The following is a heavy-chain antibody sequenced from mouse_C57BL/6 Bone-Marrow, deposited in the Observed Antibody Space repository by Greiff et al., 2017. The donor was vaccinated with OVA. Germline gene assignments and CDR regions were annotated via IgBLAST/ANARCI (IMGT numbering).Heavy chain of an antibody. CDR3: TREAYYYGTFGY. D-gene: IGHD1-1*01. V-gene: IGHV5-9-1*02. CDR2: ISSGGDYI. CDR1: GFTFSSYA. Sequence: EVKLVESGEGLVKPGGSLKLSCAASGFTFSSYAMSWVRQTPEKRLEWVAYISSGGDYIYYADTVKGRFTISRDNAKNTLYLQMSSLKSEDTAMYYCTREAYYYGTFGYWGQGTTLTVAS. J-gene: IGHJ2*01.